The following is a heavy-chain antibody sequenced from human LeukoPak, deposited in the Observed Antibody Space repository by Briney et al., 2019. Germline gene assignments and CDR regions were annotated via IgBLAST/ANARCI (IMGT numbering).Heavy chain of an antibody. D-gene: IGHD2-21*01. CDR3: AKGFSTLWVNYFDD. CDR1: GFSFSTHG. Sequence: PGKSLRLSCVASGFSFSTHGMRWVRQAPGKGLEWVAVIWHDLRSIYNEDSVKGRFTISRDTSENTVHLQMNSLRAEDTTVYYCAKGFSTLWVNYFDDWGQGTPVTVSS. J-gene: IGHJ4*02. CDR2: IWHDLRSI. V-gene: IGHV3-33*06.